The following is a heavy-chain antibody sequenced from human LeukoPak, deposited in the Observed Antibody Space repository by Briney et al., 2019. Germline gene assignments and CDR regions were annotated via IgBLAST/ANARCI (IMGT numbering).Heavy chain of an antibody. V-gene: IGHV3-9*01. Sequence: QPGRSLRLSCAASGFTFDDYAMHWVRQAPGKGPEWVSGISWNSGSIGYADSVKGRFTISRDNAKNSLYLQMNSLRAEDTALYYCAKDMGSGWVFDYWGQGTLVTVSS. J-gene: IGHJ4*02. CDR2: ISWNSGSI. CDR1: GFTFDDYA. CDR3: AKDMGSGWVFDY. D-gene: IGHD6-19*01.